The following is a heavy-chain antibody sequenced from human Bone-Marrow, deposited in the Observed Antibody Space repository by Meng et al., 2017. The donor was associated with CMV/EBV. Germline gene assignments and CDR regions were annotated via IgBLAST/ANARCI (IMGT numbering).Heavy chain of an antibody. CDR1: GYTFTSYN. CDR3: ARSTSRWLQVFDY. CDR2: MNPNTGNT. Sequence: ASVKVSCKASGYTFTSYNINWVRQATGQGLEWMGWMNPNTGNTGYAQKFQGRVTITTDESTSTAYMELSSLRSEDTAVYYCARSTSRWLQVFDYWGQGTLVTVSS. V-gene: IGHV1-8*01. D-gene: IGHD5-24*01. J-gene: IGHJ4*02.